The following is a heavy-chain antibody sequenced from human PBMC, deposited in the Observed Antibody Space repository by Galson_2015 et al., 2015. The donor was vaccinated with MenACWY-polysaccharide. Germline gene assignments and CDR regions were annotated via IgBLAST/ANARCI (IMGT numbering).Heavy chain of an antibody. CDR2: INSDGSST. V-gene: IGHV3-74*01. CDR3: ARVGYCSSTSCPIDY. Sequence: SLRLSCAASGFTFSSYWMHWVRQAPGKGLVWVSRINSDGSSTSYADSVKGRFTISRDNAKNTLYLQMNSLRAEDTAVYYCARVGYCSSTSCPIDYWGQGTLVTVSP. J-gene: IGHJ4*02. D-gene: IGHD2-2*01. CDR1: GFTFSSYW.